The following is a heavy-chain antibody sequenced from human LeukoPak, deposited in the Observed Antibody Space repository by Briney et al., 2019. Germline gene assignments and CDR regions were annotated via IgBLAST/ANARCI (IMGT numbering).Heavy chain of an antibody. V-gene: IGHV3-33*03. CDR2: VWYDGSKK. D-gene: IGHD3-22*01. Sequence: GGSLRLSCAASGFTFSSYGMHWVRQAPGKGLEWVAVVWYDGSKKYSADSVKGRFTISRDNAKNSLYLQMNSLRAEDTAVYYCANSYYSLDYWGQGTLVTVSS. CDR3: ANSYYSLDY. J-gene: IGHJ4*02. CDR1: GFTFSSYG.